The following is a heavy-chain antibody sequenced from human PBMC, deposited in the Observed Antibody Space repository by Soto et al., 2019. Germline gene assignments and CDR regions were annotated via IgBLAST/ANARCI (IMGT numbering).Heavy chain of an antibody. CDR3: ARDHPVDRDAFDI. V-gene: IGHV4-31*03. CDR1: GGSISSGGYY. Sequence: QVQLQESGPGLVKPSQTLSLTSTVSGGSISSGGYYWGWIRQHPGKGLERIVYIYYSGRTYYNRSPNCRLTKSVDRSKKPFSLKLSSVPAADTAVYYCARDHPVDRDAFDIWGQGTMVTVSS. J-gene: IGHJ3*02. CDR2: IYYSGRT. D-gene: IGHD2-15*01.